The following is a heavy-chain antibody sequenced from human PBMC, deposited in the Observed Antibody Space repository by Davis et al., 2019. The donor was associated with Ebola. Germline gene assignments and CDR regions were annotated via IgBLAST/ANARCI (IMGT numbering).Heavy chain of an antibody. CDR2: ISYDGSKT. V-gene: IGHV3-30*03. Sequence: GESLKISCAASGFTFSIYGMHWISHAPGKGLEWVAFISYDGSKTFYADSVRGRFTISRDNSKHTLYLQMNSLRAEDTAVYYCARGVVGATLHWGQGALVTVSS. D-gene: IGHD1-26*01. CDR3: ARGVVGATLH. J-gene: IGHJ4*02. CDR1: GFTFSIYG.